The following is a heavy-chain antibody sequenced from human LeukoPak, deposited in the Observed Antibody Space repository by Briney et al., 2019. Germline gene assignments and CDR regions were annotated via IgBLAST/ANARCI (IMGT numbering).Heavy chain of an antibody. J-gene: IGHJ4*02. CDR3: ARGTPAATIDY. CDR1: GFTFSSYS. D-gene: IGHD6-13*01. V-gene: IGHV3-21*01. CDR2: ISSSSSYI. Sequence: GGPLRLSCAASGFTFSSYSMNWVRQAPGKGLGWVSSISSSSSYIYYADSVKGRFTISRDNAKNSLYLQMNSLRAEDTAVYYCARGTPAATIDYWGQGTLVTVSS.